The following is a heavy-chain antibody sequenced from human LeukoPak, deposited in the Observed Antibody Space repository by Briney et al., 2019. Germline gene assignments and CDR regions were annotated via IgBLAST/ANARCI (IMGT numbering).Heavy chain of an antibody. Sequence: SVKVSCKASGFTFTSSTIQWVRQARGQRLEWIGWIVVGSGNTNYAQKFQERVIITRDMSTTTVYLELSSLRSEDTAVYYCAGTPWFGELTLDYWGQGTLVTVSS. CDR3: AGTPWFGELTLDY. CDR1: GFTFTSST. V-gene: IGHV1-58*02. J-gene: IGHJ4*02. D-gene: IGHD3-10*01. CDR2: IVVGSGNT.